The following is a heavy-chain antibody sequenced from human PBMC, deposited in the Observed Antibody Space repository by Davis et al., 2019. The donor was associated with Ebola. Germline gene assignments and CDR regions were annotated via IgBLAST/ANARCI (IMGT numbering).Heavy chain of an antibody. Sequence: GESLKISCATSGSIFSTYYMHWVRQAPGKGLVWVSRISDDGSISHYADSVKGRFTISRDNAKNTLYLQMNSLRAEDTAVYYCASDFMAVTDDYWGQGTLVTVSS. CDR2: ISDDGSIS. CDR1: GSIFSTYY. V-gene: IGHV3-74*01. D-gene: IGHD2-21*02. CDR3: ASDFMAVTDDY. J-gene: IGHJ4*02.